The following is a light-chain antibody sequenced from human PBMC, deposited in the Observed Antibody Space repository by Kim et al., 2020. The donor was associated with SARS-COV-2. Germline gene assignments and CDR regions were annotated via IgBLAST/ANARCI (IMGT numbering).Light chain of an antibody. V-gene: IGLV1-40*01. CDR2: GNN. CDR1: SSNIGAGYE. CDR3: QSYDGSLSGSEV. J-gene: IGLJ2*01. Sequence: VTISCTGSSSNIGAGYEVHWYRQLPGAAPKLLIYGNNKRPSGVPDRFSGSKSGTSASLAITGLQAEDEADYYCQSYDGSLSGSEVFGGGTKLTVL.